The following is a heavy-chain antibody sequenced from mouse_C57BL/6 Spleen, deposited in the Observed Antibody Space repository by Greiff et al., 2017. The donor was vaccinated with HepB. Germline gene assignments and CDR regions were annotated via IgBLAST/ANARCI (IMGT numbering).Heavy chain of an antibody. CDR2: ISSGSSTI. Sequence: DVHLVESGGGLVKPGGSLKLSCAASGFTFSDYGMHWVRQAPEKGLEWVAYISSGSSTIYYADTVKGRFTISRDNAKNTLFLQMTSLRSEDTAMYYCAGDYDSYFDYWGQGTTLTVSS. CDR1: GFTFSDYG. D-gene: IGHD2-4*01. V-gene: IGHV5-17*01. J-gene: IGHJ2*01. CDR3: AGDYDSYFDY.